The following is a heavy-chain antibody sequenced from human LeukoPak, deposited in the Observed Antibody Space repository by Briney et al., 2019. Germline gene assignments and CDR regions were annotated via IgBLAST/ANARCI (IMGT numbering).Heavy chain of an antibody. CDR3: AKGETTFDC. J-gene: IGHJ4*02. D-gene: IGHD4-11*01. CDR1: GFTFSSYS. Sequence: GGSLRLSCAASGFTFSSYSMNWVRQAPGKGLEWVSAISGSGDNTYYADSVKGRFTFSRDNSKNTLFLQMNSLRAEDTAVYYCAKGETTFDCWGQGTLATVSS. CDR2: ISGSGDNT. V-gene: IGHV3-23*01.